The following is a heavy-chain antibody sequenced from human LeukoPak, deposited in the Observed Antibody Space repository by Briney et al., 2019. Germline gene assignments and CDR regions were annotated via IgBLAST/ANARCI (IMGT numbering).Heavy chain of an antibody. CDR3: AKDITDFWSGYYYFDY. CDR2: INSDGSST. J-gene: IGHJ4*02. Sequence: GSLRLSCAASGFTFSSYWMHWVRQAPGKGLVWVSRINSDGSSTSYADSVKGRFTISRDNAKNTLYLQMNSLRAEDTALYYCAKDITDFWSGYYYFDYWGQGTLVTVSS. CDR1: GFTFSSYW. D-gene: IGHD3-3*01. V-gene: IGHV3-74*01.